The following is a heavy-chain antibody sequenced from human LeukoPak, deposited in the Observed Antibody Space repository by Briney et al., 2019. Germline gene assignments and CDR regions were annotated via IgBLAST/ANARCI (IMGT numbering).Heavy chain of an antibody. CDR1: GFIFGAYA. CDR3: ARDAGTDGTYFDY. J-gene: IGHJ4*02. V-gene: IGHV3-30*04. Sequence: GRSLRLTCAASGFIFGAYALHWVRQAPGKGLEWVAVISYDGSNKYYVDSMKGRITISRDKSKNTVYLQMNSLRVEDTAVYYCARDAGTDGTYFDYWGQGTLVTVSS. D-gene: IGHD1-1*01. CDR2: ISYDGSNK.